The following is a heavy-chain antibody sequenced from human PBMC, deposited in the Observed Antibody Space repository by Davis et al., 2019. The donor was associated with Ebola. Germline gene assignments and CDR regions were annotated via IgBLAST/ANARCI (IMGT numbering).Heavy chain of an antibody. J-gene: IGHJ6*04. D-gene: IGHD3-3*01. CDR2: IYYSGST. CDR3: AKSGLSFGVVKYHYGMDV. V-gene: IGHV4-59*01. Sequence: MPSETLSLTCTVSGDSITSYYWSWIRQPPGKGLEWIGYIYYSGSTNYNPSLKSRVTISVDTSKNQFSLKLSSVTAADTAVYYCAKSGLSFGVVKYHYGMDVWGKGTTVTVSS. CDR1: GDSITSYY.